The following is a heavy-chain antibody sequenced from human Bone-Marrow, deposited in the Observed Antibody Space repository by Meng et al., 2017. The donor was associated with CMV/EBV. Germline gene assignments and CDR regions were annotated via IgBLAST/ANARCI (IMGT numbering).Heavy chain of an antibody. CDR2: IDPSGDNT. J-gene: IGHJ4*02. CDR1: GYTFIDYY. CDR3: ARFTYSSRWSGDY. D-gene: IGHD6-19*01. V-gene: IGHV1-46*01. Sequence: ASVKVSCKASGYTFIDYYLHWVRQAPGQGLEWMGIIDPSGDNTRYAQKFQDRVTMTRDTSTSTVYLELSSLTSDDTAVYYCARFTYSSRWSGDYWGQGTLVTVPQ.